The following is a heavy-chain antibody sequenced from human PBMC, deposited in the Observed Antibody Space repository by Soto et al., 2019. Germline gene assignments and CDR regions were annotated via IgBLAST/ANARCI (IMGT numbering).Heavy chain of an antibody. CDR3: AREGYCSSTSCYRLGWFDP. V-gene: IGHV4-30-4*01. D-gene: IGHD2-2*01. CDR1: GGSISSGDYY. Sequence: SETLSLTCTVSGGSISSGDYYWSWIRQPPGKGPEWIGYIYYSGSTYYNPSLKGRVTISVDTSKNQFSLKLSSVTAADTAVYYCAREGYCSSTSCYRLGWFDPWGQGTLVTVSS. J-gene: IGHJ5*02. CDR2: IYYSGST.